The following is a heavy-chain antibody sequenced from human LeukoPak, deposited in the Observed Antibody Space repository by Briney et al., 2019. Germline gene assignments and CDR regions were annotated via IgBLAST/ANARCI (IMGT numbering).Heavy chain of an antibody. CDR2: ISGSGSGGST. CDR3: ARDKSGSYDRYMDV. D-gene: IGHD1-26*01. Sequence: GGSLSLSGAASGFTFSSSAMSWVRQAPGKGLDGVSSISGSGSGGSTYYADSVKGRSTISRDNANYSLHLQMNSLRAEDTAVYYCARDKSGSYDRYMDVWGTGTTVTVSS. J-gene: IGHJ6*03. CDR1: GFTFSSSA. V-gene: IGHV3-23*01.